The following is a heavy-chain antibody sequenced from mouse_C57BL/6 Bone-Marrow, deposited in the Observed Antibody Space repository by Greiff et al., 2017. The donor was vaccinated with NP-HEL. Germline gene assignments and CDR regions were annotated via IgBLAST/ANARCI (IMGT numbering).Heavy chain of an antibody. V-gene: IGHV5-16*01. CDR2: INHDGGST. CDR3: ARVGGYHWYFDV. CDR1: GFTFSDYY. Sequence: EVLLVQSEAGLVQPGSSMKLSCTASGFTFSDYYMAWVRQVPEQGLEWVANINHDGGSTYYLDSLKGRFTISRDNAKNILYLQMSSLKSEDTATYYCARVGGYHWYFDVWGTGTTVTVSS. D-gene: IGHD2-2*01. J-gene: IGHJ1*03.